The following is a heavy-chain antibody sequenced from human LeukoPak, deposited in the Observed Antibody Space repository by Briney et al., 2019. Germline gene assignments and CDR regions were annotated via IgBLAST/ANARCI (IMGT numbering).Heavy chain of an antibody. CDR3: AIPTYCGGDCYPGDAFDI. Sequence: AASVKVSCKASGYTFTSYDINWVRQATGQGLEWMGWMNPNSGNTGYAQKFQGRVTVTRNTSISTAYMELSSLRSEDTAVYYCAIPTYCGGDCYPGDAFDIWGQGTMVTVSS. V-gene: IGHV1-8*03. CDR1: GYTFTSYD. J-gene: IGHJ3*02. CDR2: MNPNSGNT. D-gene: IGHD2-21*01.